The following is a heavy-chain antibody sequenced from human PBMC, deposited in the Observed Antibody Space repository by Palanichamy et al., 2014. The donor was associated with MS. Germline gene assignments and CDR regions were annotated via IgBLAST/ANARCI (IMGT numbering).Heavy chain of an antibody. D-gene: IGHD3-3*01. V-gene: IGHV1-18*01. CDR3: ARDPRYGLDSWSGYYSSEYFDY. J-gene: IGHJ4*02. Sequence: LVQSGAELKKPGASVKVSCKAHGYTFSSYGVSWVRQAPGQGLEWMGWISAYNGDTEYTQKLQGRVTMTTDTSTSTAYMELRSLRSDETAVYYCARDPRYGLDSWSGYYSSEYFDYWGQGTLVTVSS. CDR1: GYTFSSYG. CDR2: ISAYNGDT.